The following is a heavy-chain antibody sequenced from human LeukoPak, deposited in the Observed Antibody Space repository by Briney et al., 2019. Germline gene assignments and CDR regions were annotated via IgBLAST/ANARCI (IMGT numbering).Heavy chain of an antibody. Sequence: GGSLRLSCAASGFTFSTYAMSWVRQAPGKGLEWVSAISGGGGSTYYADSVRGRFTTSRDNSKNTVYLQMNSLRAEDTAVYYCARDRLWEVGATPYFAYWGQGTLVTVSS. CDR1: GFTFSTYA. CDR2: ISGGGGST. CDR3: ARDRLWEVGATPYFAY. J-gene: IGHJ4*02. D-gene: IGHD1-26*01. V-gene: IGHV3-23*01.